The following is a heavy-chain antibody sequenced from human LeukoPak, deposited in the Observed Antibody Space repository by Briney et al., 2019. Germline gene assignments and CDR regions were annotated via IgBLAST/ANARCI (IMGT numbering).Heavy chain of an antibody. CDR2: MNHNSGNT. J-gene: IGHJ4*02. CDR1: GYTFTSYD. V-gene: IGHV1-8*01. D-gene: IGHD1-26*01. Sequence: GASVKVSCKASGYTFTSYDINWVRQATGQGLEWMGWMNHNSGNTGYAQKFQGRVTMTRNTSISTAYMKLSSLRSEDTAVYYCATDRGKSGSYSGIEDYFDYWGQGTLVTVSS. CDR3: ATDRGKSGSYSGIEDYFDY.